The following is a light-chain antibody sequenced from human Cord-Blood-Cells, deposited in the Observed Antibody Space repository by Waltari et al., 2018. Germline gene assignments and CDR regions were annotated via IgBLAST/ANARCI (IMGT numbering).Light chain of an antibody. Sequence: QSVLTQPPSASGTPGQRVTISCSGSSSNIGSNYVYWYQQLPGTAPKLLIYRNNQRPSGVPDRFSGSKAGTSASLAMSGLRYEDEADYYCAAWDDSLSGRVFGGGTKLTVL. J-gene: IGLJ3*02. CDR1: SSNIGSNY. CDR3: AAWDDSLSGRV. V-gene: IGLV1-47*01. CDR2: RNN.